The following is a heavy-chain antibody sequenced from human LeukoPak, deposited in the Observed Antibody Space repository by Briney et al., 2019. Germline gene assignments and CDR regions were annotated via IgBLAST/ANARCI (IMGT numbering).Heavy chain of an antibody. J-gene: IGHJ1*01. D-gene: IGHD6-13*01. V-gene: IGHV3-23*01. CDR2: ISGSGGST. CDR3: AKDPIPGIAAPGYFQH. Sequence: GGSLRLSCAASGFTFSSYAMSWVRQAPGKGLEWVSAISGSGGSTYYADSVKGRFTISRDNSKNTLYLQMNSLRAEDTAVYYCAKDPIPGIAAPGYFQHWGQGTLVTVSS. CDR1: GFTFSSYA.